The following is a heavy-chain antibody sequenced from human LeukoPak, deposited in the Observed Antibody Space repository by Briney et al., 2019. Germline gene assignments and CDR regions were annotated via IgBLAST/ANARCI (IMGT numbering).Heavy chain of an antibody. CDR1: GGSISSSSYY. CDR2: IYYSGST. V-gene: IGHV4-39*07. Sequence: SETLSLTCTVSGGSISSSSYYWGWIRQPPGKGLEWIGSIYYSGSTYYNPSLKSRVTISVDTSKNQFSLRLSSVTAADTAVYYCARGGRIGRGYCSSTSRRNWFDPWGQGTLVTVSS. J-gene: IGHJ5*02. D-gene: IGHD2-2*01. CDR3: ARGGRIGRGYCSSTSRRNWFDP.